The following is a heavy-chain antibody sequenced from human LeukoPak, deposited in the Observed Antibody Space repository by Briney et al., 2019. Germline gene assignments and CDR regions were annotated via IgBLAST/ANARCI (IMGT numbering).Heavy chain of an antibody. D-gene: IGHD5/OR15-5a*01. Sequence: PWETLTLTCAVYGGSFSGYYWSWIRQPPGKGLEWIGEINHNGSTKYNPSLKSRVTTSVDTSKKKSSLKLSSGTAADTAVNDWARVSVYGYWGQGTPVTVSS. CDR2: INHNGST. CDR1: GGSFSGYY. CDR3: ARVSVYGY. J-gene: IGHJ4*02. V-gene: IGHV4-34*01.